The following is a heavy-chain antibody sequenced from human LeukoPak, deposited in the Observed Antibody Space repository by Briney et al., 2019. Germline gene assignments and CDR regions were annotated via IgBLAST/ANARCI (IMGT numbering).Heavy chain of an antibody. J-gene: IGHJ4*02. V-gene: IGHV1-2*02. CDR3: ARDPPYGSGSYLDY. Sequence: ASVKVSCKASGYTFTSYYMHWVRQAPGQGLEWMGWIDPNSGGPNYAQKFQGRVTMTRDTSISTAYMELTRLRSDDTAVYFCARDPPYGSGSYLDYWGQGTLVTVSS. CDR2: IDPNSGGP. CDR1: GYTFTSYY. D-gene: IGHD3-10*01.